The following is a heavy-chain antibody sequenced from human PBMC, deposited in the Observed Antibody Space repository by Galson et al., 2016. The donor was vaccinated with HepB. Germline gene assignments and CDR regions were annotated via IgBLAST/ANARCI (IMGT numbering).Heavy chain of an antibody. CDR1: GFTFSSYV. Sequence: SLRLSCAASGFTFSSYVMHWVRQAPGKGLEWVAVIWYDGGKKYYAESLKGRFTISRDNSKNTLYLEMNSLRVEDTAVYYCARLGEAGDFWSSYYDLWGQGILVTVSA. V-gene: IGHV3-33*01. CDR2: IWYDGGKK. CDR3: ARLGEAGDFWSSYYDL. D-gene: IGHD3-3*01. J-gene: IGHJ5*02.